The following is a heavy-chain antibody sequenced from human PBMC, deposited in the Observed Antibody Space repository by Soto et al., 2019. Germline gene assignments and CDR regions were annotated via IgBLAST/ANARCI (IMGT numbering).Heavy chain of an antibody. D-gene: IGHD1-26*01. CDR2: ISSSSSYI. V-gene: IGHV3-21*01. CDR3: ARASVGATNNWFDP. Sequence: GGSLRLSCAASGFTFSSYIMNWVRQSPGKGLEWVSSISSSSSYIYYADSVKGRFTISRDNAKNSLYLQMNSLRAEDTAVYYCARASVGATNNWFDPWGQGTLVTVSS. J-gene: IGHJ5*02. CDR1: GFTFSSYI.